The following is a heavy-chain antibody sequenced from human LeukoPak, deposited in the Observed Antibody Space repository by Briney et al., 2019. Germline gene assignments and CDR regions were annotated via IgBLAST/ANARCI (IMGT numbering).Heavy chain of an antibody. CDR2: IYYSGST. CDR3: ASSPTFAGLYYFDY. Sequence: SETLSLTCTVSGGSISSYYWRWIRQPPGEGLEGIGYIYYSGSTNYNPSLKSRVTISVDTSKNQFSLKLSSVTAADTAVYYCASSPTFAGLYYFDYWGQGTLVTVSS. CDR1: GGSISSYY. V-gene: IGHV4-59*01. D-gene: IGHD6-13*01. J-gene: IGHJ4*02.